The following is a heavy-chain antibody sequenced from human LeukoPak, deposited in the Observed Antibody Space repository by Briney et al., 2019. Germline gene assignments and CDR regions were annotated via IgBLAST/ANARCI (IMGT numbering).Heavy chain of an antibody. CDR3: ARRRSGSWYGTFDY. CDR2: INHSGST. J-gene: IGHJ4*02. Sequence: SETLSLTCAVYGGSFSGYYWSWIRQPPGKGLEWIGEINHSGSTNYNPSLKSRVTISVDTSKNQFSLKLSSVTAADTAVYYCARRRSGSWYGTFDYWGQGTLVTVSS. V-gene: IGHV4-34*01. CDR1: GGSFSGYY. D-gene: IGHD6-13*01.